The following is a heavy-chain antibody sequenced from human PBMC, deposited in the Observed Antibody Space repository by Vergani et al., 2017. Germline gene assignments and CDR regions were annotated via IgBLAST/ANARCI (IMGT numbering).Heavy chain of an antibody. V-gene: IGHV3-30*02. CDR3: AKRAADYDILTAYSAMDV. J-gene: IGHJ6*04. Sequence: VQLVEWGGAVVQPGGSLRLSCAASGFAFTTYGMHWARQAPGKGLAWVAFISFDGTKIYDADSVKGRFTISRDNSKNSLYLRMTSRRAEDTAVYYCAKRAADYDILTAYSAMDVWGKGTTVTVS. CDR1: GFAFTTYG. CDR2: ISFDGTKI. D-gene: IGHD3-9*01.